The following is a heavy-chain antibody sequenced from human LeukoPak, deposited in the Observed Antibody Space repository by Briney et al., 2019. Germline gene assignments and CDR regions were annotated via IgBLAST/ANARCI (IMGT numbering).Heavy chain of an antibody. V-gene: IGHV4-38-2*02. D-gene: IGHD3-9*01. CDR2: IYHSGST. CDR3: ARDRYYDILTGYYIKDAFDI. Sequence: ASETLSLTCAVSGYSISSGYYWGWIRQPPGKGLEWIGSIYHSGSTYYNPSLKSRVTISVDTSKNQFSLKLSSVTAADTAVYYCARDRYYDILTGYYIKDAFDIWGQGTMATVSS. J-gene: IGHJ3*02. CDR1: GYSISSGYY.